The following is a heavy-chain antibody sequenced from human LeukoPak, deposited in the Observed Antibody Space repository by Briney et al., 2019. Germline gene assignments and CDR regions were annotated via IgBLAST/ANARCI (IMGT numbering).Heavy chain of an antibody. CDR2: INHSGGT. CDR3: AREAQVYGDYVKFDS. CDR1: SGSFKGYY. J-gene: IGHJ4*02. Sequence: SETLSLTCAVFSGSFKGYYWSCLRQPPGKGLEWIGEINHSGGTNYNASLESRLTISIDKSKKQFSLRLNSVTAADTAVYYCAREAQVYGDYVKFDSWGQGTLVTVSS. D-gene: IGHD4-17*01. V-gene: IGHV4-34*01.